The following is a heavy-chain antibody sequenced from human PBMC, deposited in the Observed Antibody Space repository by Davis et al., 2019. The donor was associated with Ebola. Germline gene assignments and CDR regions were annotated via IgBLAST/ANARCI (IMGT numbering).Heavy chain of an antibody. Sequence: GGSLTLSCVASAFTISSYAMSWVRQAPGTGLEWVSAISVSGATTYYADSVKGRVTISRDNSKNTVYLQMNSLRAEDTAVYYCMKVRYYSTWRGGFDSWGQGALVTVSS. CDR3: MKVRYYSTWRGGFDS. CDR2: ISVSGATT. J-gene: IGHJ4*02. D-gene: IGHD2-2*01. CDR1: AFTISSYA. V-gene: IGHV3-23*01.